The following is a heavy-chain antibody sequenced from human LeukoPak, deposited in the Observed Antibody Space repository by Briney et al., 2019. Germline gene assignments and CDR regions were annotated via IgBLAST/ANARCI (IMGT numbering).Heavy chain of an antibody. CDR2: ISAYNGNT. CDR3: AGAGGSSWYAGYYYYYGMDV. D-gene: IGHD6-13*01. V-gene: IGHV1-18*01. Sequence: APVKVSCKASGYTFTSYGISWVRQAPGQGLEWMGWISAYNGNTNYAQKLQGRVTMTTDTSTSTAYMELRSLRSDDTAVYYCAGAGGSSWYAGYYYYYGMDVWGQGTTVTVSS. J-gene: IGHJ6*02. CDR1: GYTFTSYG.